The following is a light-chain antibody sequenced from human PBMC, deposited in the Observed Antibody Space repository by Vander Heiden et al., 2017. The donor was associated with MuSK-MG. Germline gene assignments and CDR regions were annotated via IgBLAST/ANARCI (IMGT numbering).Light chain of an antibody. Sequence: EIQATDSPSSLSASVGDRVIITCQASQDISNNLNWYQLNQGKPPKIRLSAASDLETGVPSRFSGSGSGTNFTCTISSLQPEEFATYYCQKYDTLPPSTFGPGTNLDLK. CDR2: AAS. CDR1: QDISNN. CDR3: QKYDTLPPST. J-gene: IGKJ3*01. V-gene: IGKV1-33*01.